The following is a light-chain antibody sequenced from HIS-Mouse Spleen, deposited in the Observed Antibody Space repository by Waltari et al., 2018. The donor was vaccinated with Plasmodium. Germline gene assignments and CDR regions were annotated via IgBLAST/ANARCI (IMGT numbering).Light chain of an antibody. V-gene: IGLV3-10*01. CDR3: YSTDSSGNHRV. CDR1: ALPQKY. J-gene: IGLJ3*02. CDR2: EDS. Sequence: SYELTQPPSASVSPGQTATIPCPGDALPQKYAYWYQQKSGQAPVLVIYEDSKRPSRIPERFSGSSSGTMATLTISGAQVEDEADYYCYSTDSSGNHRVFGGGTKLTVL.